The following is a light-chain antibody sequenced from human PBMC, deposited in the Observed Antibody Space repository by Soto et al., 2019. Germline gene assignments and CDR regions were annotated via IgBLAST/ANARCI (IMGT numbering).Light chain of an antibody. CDR1: QSISSW. J-gene: IGKJ1*01. Sequence: DIQMPQSPSTLSASVGDRVTITCRASQSISSWLAWYQQKPGKAPKLLIYDVSSLESGVPSRFSGSGSGTEFTLTISSLQPDDFATYYCQQYNSYTWTFGQGTKVDIK. CDR2: DVS. CDR3: QQYNSYTWT. V-gene: IGKV1-5*01.